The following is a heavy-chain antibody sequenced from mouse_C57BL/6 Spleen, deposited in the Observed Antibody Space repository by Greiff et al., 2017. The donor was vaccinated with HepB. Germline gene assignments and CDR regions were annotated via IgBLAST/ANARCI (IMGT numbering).Heavy chain of an antibody. V-gene: IGHV5-4*01. Sequence: EVQLVESGGGLVKPGGSLKLSCAASGFTFSSYAMSWVRQTPEKRLEWVATISDGGSYTYYPDNVKGRFTISRDNAKNNLYLQMSHLKSEDTAMYYCARETDYGSFAYWGQGTLVTVSA. CDR2: ISDGGSYT. CDR3: ARETDYGSFAY. D-gene: IGHD2-1*01. CDR1: GFTFSSYA. J-gene: IGHJ3*01.